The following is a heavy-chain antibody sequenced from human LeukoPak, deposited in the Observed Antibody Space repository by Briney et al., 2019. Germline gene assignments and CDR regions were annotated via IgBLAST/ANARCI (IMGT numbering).Heavy chain of an antibody. V-gene: IGHV3-23*01. J-gene: IGHJ4*02. CDR3: AKAWAAAGTFAS. D-gene: IGHD6-13*01. Sequence: PGGSLRLSCAASGFTFSSYAMSWVRQAPGKGLEWVSTIIGSGGDTYYADSVKGRFTISRDTSKNMLYLQMNNLRAEDTAVYYCAKAWAAAGTFASWGQGTLVTVSS. CDR1: GFTFSSYA. CDR2: IIGSGGDT.